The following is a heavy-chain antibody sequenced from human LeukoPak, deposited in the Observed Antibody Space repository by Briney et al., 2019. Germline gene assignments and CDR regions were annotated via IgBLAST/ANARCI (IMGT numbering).Heavy chain of an antibody. V-gene: IGHV3-7*04. J-gene: IGHJ2*01. CDR2: IKNDGTVK. CDR1: GFTFSYHW. CDR3: ARGILMVYVTYWYFDL. D-gene: IGHD2-8*01. Sequence: HPGGSLTLSCAASGFTFSYHWMTCVRQAPGKGLEWVASIKNDGTVKNYVDSVKGRFTISRDNAKNSLYLQMNSLRAEDTGVYYCARGILMVYVTYWYFDLWGRGTLVTVSS.